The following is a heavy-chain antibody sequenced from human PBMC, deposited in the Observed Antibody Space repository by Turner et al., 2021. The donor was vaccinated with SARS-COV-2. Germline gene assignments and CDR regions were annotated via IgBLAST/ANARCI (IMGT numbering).Heavy chain of an antibody. CDR3: ARGGLRLRGFATGSYYFDY. J-gene: IGHJ4*02. CDR1: GGTFSSYA. CDR2: IIPILGIE. D-gene: IGHD5-12*01. V-gene: IGHV1-69*10. Sequence: QVQLVQSGAEVKKPGSSVKVSCKASGGTFSSYAISWVRQAPGQGLEGMGGIIPILGIEKYAQKFQGRVTITADKSTSTAYMELSSLRSEDTAVYYCARGGLRLRGFATGSYYFDYWGQGTLVTVSS.